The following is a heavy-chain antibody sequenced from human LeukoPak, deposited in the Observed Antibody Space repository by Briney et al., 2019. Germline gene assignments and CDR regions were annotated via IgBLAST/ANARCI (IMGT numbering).Heavy chain of an antibody. D-gene: IGHD6-6*01. CDR1: GFTSSSYW. V-gene: IGHV3-7*01. CDR2: IKQDGSQK. J-gene: IGHJ6*03. CDR3: AREWQGHSSSRRGDYYYMDV. Sequence: GGSLRLSCAASGFTSSSYWMSWVRQAPGKGLEWVANIKQDGSQKYYVDSVKGRFTISRDNAKNSLSLQMNSLRAEDTAVYYCAREWQGHSSSRRGDYYYMDVWGKGTTVTVSS.